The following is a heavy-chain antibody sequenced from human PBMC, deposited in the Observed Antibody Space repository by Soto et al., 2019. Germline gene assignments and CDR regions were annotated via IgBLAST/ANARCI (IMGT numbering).Heavy chain of an antibody. V-gene: IGHV4-39*01. CDR1: DGSISSSIYY. CDR2: IYYSGST. CDR3: ARLQGYTMVRGVITPPSYYFDY. J-gene: IGHJ4*02. Sequence: SETLSLTCTVSDGSISSSIYYWGWIRQPPGKWLEWIGSIYYSGSTYYNPSLKSRVTISVDTSKNQFSLKLSSVTAADTAVYYCARLQGYTMVRGVITPPSYYFDYWGQGTLVTVSS. D-gene: IGHD3-10*01.